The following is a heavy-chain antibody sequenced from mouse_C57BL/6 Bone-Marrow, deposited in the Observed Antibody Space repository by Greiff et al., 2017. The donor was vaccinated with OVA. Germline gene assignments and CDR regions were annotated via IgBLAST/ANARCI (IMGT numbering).Heavy chain of an antibody. CDR3: ATSNYYGSSYDWFAY. V-gene: IGHV1-61*01. J-gene: IGHJ3*01. CDR1: GYTFTSYW. D-gene: IGHD1-1*01. Sequence: VKLMESGAELARPGASVKLSCKASGYTFTSYWMDWVKQRPGQGLEWIGNIYPSDSETHYNQKFKDKATLTVDKSSSTAYMQLSSLTSEDSAVYYCATSNYYGSSYDWFAYWGQGTLVTVSA. CDR2: IYPSDSET.